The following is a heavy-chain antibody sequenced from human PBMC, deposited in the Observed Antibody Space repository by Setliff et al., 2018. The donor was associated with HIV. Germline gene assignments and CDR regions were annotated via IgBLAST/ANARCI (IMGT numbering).Heavy chain of an antibody. V-gene: IGHV1-2*02. CDR1: GYTFTGYY. CDR3: ASRSYGSSDYYYYMDV. J-gene: IGHJ6*03. Sequence: ASVKVSCKASGYTFTGYYMHWVRQAPGQGLEWMGWINPNNGGTNYAQKFQGRVTMTRDTSISTAYMELSRLRSDDTAVYYCASRSYGSSDYYYYMDVWGKGTTVTVSS. CDR2: INPNNGGT. D-gene: IGHD5-18*01.